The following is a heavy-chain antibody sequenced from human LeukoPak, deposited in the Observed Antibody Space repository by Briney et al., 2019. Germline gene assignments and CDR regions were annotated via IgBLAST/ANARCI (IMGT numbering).Heavy chain of an antibody. CDR1: GVTFSNYA. J-gene: IGHJ4*02. CDR2: ISYDGSKK. V-gene: IGHV3-30*04. D-gene: IGHD5-18*01. Sequence: GGSLRLSCAGSGVTFSNYAMLWVRQAPGKGLEWVAGISYDGSKKYYADSVEGRFTISRDNSKKTLYLQMNSLRAEDTAVYYCAKDSYSYGTDYSDYWGQGTLVTVSS. CDR3: AKDSYSYGTDYSDY.